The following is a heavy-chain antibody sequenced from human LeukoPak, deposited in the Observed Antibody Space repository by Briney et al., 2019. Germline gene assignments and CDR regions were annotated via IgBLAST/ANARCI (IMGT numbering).Heavy chain of an antibody. CDR3: ARDVWISSSWVNWFDP. D-gene: IGHD6-13*01. V-gene: IGHV4-4*07. Sequence: PSETLSLTCTVSGGSISSYYWSWIRQPAGKGLEWIGRIYTSGSTDYNPSLKSRVTMSVDTSKKQFSLKLRSVTAADTAVYYCARDVWISSSWVNWFDPWGQGTLVTASS. CDR1: GGSISSYY. J-gene: IGHJ5*02. CDR2: IYTSGST.